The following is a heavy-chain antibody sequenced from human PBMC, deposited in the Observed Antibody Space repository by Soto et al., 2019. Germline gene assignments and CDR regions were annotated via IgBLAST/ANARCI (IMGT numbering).Heavy chain of an antibody. CDR1: GFKFSDYH. CDR3: ARVPLRYCSGGSCYLFDP. V-gene: IGHV3-11*04. J-gene: IGHJ5*02. CDR2: ISSSSSSI. Sequence: GGSLRLSCAASGFKFSDYHMTWIRQAQGKGLEWVSYISSSSSSIYYVDSVKGRFTISRDNAKNSLYLQMNSLRDEDTAVYYCARVPLRYCSGGSCYLFDPWGQGTLVTVSS. D-gene: IGHD2-15*01.